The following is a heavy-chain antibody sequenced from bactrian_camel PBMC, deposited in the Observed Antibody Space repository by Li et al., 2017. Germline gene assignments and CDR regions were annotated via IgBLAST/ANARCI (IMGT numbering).Heavy chain of an antibody. J-gene: IGHJ6*01. CDR1: GFSFSRFW. V-gene: IGHV3S25*01. Sequence: QLVESGGGLVQPGGSLRLSCAASGFSFSRFWMYWVRQAPGKGLEWVSSINSDGYITYYADSVKGRFTISKDNAKTMVFLQMNYLKPEDTATYYCAAAGHWGRGGGLWIAWAGADFGYWGQGTQVTVS. CDR2: INSDGYIT. D-gene: IGHD5*01. CDR3: AAAGHWGRGGGLWIAWAGADFGY.